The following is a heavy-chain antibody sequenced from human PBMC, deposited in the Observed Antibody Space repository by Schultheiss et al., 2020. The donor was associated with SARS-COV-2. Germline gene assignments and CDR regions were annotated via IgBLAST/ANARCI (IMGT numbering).Heavy chain of an antibody. D-gene: IGHD3-22*01. CDR2: ISYDGSNK. CDR3: AKDGVQYYYDSRGYLDF. J-gene: IGHJ4*02. CDR1: GFTFSSFG. V-gene: IGHV3-30*18. Sequence: GGSLRLSCAASGFTFSSFGMYWVRQAPGKGLEWVAVISYDGSNKYYADSVKGRFTISRDNSKNTLYLQMNSLRAEDTAVYYCAKDGVQYYYDSRGYLDFWGQGTLVTVSS.